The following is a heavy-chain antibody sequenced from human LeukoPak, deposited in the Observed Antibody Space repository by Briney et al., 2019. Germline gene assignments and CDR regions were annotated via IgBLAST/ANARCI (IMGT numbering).Heavy chain of an antibody. D-gene: IGHD6-13*01. J-gene: IGHJ3*02. Sequence: GGSLRLSCSASGFTFDDYAMHWVRQVPGKGLEWVSGINWNSGSIGYADSVKGRFTISRDNAKNSLYLQMNSLRAEDMALYYCAKGIAAAGLDAFDIWGQGTMVTVSS. CDR2: INWNSGSI. CDR3: AKGIAAAGLDAFDI. V-gene: IGHV3-9*03. CDR1: GFTFDDYA.